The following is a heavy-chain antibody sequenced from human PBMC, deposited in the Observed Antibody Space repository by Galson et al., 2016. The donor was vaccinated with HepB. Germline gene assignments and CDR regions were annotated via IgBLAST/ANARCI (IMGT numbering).Heavy chain of an antibody. J-gene: IGHJ4*02. D-gene: IGHD2/OR15-2a*01. CDR2: INTNTGNP. Sequence: SVKVSCRASGYTFTSYTMNWVRQAPGQGLEWMGWINTNTGNPTYVQGFTGRFVFSLDTSVNTAYLEINSLKPEDTAVYYCARDPPFSGGRFDYWGQGTLVAVSS. V-gene: IGHV7-4-1*02. CDR1: GYTFTSYT. CDR3: ARDPPFSGGRFDY.